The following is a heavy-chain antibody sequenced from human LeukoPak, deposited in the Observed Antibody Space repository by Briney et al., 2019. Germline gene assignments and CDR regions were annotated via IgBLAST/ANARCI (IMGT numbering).Heavy chain of an antibody. CDR2: IGWNSGSI. CDR3: AKVGYQLLYVGWFDP. CDR1: GFTFDDYA. V-gene: IGHV3-9*01. D-gene: IGHD2-2*02. Sequence: HPGGSLRLSCAASGFTFDDYAMHWVRQAPGKGLEWVSGIGWNSGSIGYADSVKGRFTISRDNAKNSLYLQMNSLRAEDTALYYCAKVGYQLLYVGWFDPWGQGTLVTVSS. J-gene: IGHJ5*02.